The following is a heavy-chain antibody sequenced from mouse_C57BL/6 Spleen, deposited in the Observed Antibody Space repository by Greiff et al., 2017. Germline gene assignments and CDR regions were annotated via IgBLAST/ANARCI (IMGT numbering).Heavy chain of an antibody. V-gene: IGHV1-82*01. J-gene: IGHJ4*01. CDR1: GYAFSSSW. D-gene: IGHD1-1*01. Sequence: QVQLQQSGPELVKPGASVKISCKASGYAFSSSWMNWVKQRPGKGLEWIGRIYPGDGDTNYNGKFKGKATLTADKSSSTAYMQLSSLTSEDSAVYFCARDYGSSAYYYAMDDWGQGTSVTVSS. CDR2: IYPGDGDT. CDR3: ARDYGSSAYYYAMDD.